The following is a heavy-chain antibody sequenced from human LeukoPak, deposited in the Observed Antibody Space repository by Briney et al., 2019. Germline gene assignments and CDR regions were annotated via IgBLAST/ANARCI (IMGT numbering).Heavy chain of an antibody. Sequence: ASVKVSCKASGGTFSSYAISWVRQAPGQGLEWMGRIIPILGIANYAQKFQGRVTMTRNTSISTAYMELSSLRSEDTAVYYCASDFSSTSNGMDVWGQGTTVTVSS. D-gene: IGHD2-2*01. CDR2: IIPILGIA. CDR1: GGTFSSYA. V-gene: IGHV1-69*04. CDR3: ASDFSSTSNGMDV. J-gene: IGHJ6*02.